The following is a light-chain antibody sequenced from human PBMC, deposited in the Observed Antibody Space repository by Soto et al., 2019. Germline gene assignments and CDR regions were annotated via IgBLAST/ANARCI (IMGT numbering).Light chain of an antibody. CDR1: RSVTTS. CDR2: GAS. Sequence: DIVTTQSPATLSVSPGERTTLSCRASRSVTTSLAWYQQKPGQAPRLLIYGASTRATGIPARFSGSGSGTDFTLTISSLQSEDFAVYYCQQYDKWPQFTFGQGTKVEMK. CDR3: QQYDKWPQFT. V-gene: IGKV3-15*01. J-gene: IGKJ2*01.